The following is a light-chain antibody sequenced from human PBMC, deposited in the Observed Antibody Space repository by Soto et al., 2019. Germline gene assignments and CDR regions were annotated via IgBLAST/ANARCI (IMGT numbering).Light chain of an antibody. V-gene: IGKV3-20*01. Sequence: EIVLTQSPGTLSLSPGERATLSCRASQSVSSSYLAWYQQKPGQAPRLLIYGASSRATGIPDRFSGSGSGTDFTLTISRLEPEDFAVYYCQQYGSQTWTFGQGTKVDIK. CDR2: GAS. CDR3: QQYGSQTWT. J-gene: IGKJ1*01. CDR1: QSVSSSY.